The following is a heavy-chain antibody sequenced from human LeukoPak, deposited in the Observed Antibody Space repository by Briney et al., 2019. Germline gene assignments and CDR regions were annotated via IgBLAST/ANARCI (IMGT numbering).Heavy chain of an antibody. V-gene: IGHV4-39*01. D-gene: IGHD3-10*01. CDR1: GDSVTRGCFY. J-gene: IGHJ5*02. Sequence: SETLSLTCSVSGDSVTRGCFYWAWLRQPPGQELEWIAIVYYTGSTYYNPSLMSRVTISMDTSKNQFSLKVRSVVAPDTAVYYCARHSGSGSLSRPFDPWGQGTLVTVSS. CDR2: VYYTGST. CDR3: ARHSGSGSLSRPFDP.